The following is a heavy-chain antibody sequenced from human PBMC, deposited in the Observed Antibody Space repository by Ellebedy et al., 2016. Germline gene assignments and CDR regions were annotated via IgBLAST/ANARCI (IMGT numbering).Heavy chain of an antibody. D-gene: IGHD6-13*01. Sequence: GGSLRLXXAASGFTFTNWWMSWVRQAPGKGLEWVANIKPDESERYYLDSVRGRFTISRDNSENTVDLQMNSLRAEDTAVYYCGKEGSSTWLYYFDSWGQGTLVTVSS. J-gene: IGHJ4*02. V-gene: IGHV3-7*03. CDR3: GKEGSSTWLYYFDS. CDR2: IKPDESER. CDR1: GFTFTNWW.